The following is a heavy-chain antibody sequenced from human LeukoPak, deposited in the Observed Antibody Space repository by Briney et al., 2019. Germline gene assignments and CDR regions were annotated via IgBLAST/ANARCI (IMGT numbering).Heavy chain of an antibody. Sequence: SVKVSCKASGGTFSSYAISWVRQAPGQGLEWMGGIIPIFGTANYAQKLQGRVTITTDESTSTAYMELSSLRSEDTAVYYCASGRGSLKLPFDYWGQGTLVTVSS. CDR3: ASGRGSLKLPFDY. CDR2: IIPIFGTA. D-gene: IGHD5-12*01. CDR1: GGTFSSYA. J-gene: IGHJ4*02. V-gene: IGHV1-69*05.